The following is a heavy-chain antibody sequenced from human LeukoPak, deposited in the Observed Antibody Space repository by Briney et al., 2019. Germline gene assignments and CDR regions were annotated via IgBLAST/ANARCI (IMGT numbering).Heavy chain of an antibody. CDR3: ARDKFGWGSGDYYDSSGYYYYFDY. D-gene: IGHD3-22*01. CDR1: GVALSRYY. Sequence: PSETLCLTCTVSGVALSRYYTSWIRQPAGKGLEWIGRIYTIGSTNYNPSPTSRVTMSVDTSKNQFSLKLSSVTAADTAVYYCARDKFGWGSGDYYDSSGYYYYFDYWGQGPLVTVSS. V-gene: IGHV4-4*07. CDR2: IYTIGST. J-gene: IGHJ4*02.